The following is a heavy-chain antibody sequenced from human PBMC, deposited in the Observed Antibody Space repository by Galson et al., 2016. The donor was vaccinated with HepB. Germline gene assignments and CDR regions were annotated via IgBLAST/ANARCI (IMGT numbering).Heavy chain of an antibody. CDR3: ARGEKGYSEGAS. Sequence: SLRLSCAASGFIFSRYGVAWVRQAPGKGLEWVSIISADGGSTHYADSLKGRFTISRDNAKNSLYLQMDSLRVEDTGFYYCARGEKGYSEGASWGQGTLVTVSS. J-gene: IGHJ5*02. CDR1: GFIFSRYG. CDR2: ISADGGST. D-gene: IGHD3-22*01. V-gene: IGHV3-23*01.